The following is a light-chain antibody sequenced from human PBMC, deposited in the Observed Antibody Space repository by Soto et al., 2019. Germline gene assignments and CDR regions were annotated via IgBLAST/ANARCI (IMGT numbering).Light chain of an antibody. Sequence: EIVLTQSPGTLSLSPGERATLSCRASQSVSNNYLAWYQQKPGQAPRLLIYGASNRATGIPDRFSGSGSGTDFTLTISRLEPEDSAVYYCQQYGSSPPITFGPGTKVDIK. CDR1: QSVSNNY. CDR2: GAS. J-gene: IGKJ3*01. CDR3: QQYGSSPPIT. V-gene: IGKV3-20*01.